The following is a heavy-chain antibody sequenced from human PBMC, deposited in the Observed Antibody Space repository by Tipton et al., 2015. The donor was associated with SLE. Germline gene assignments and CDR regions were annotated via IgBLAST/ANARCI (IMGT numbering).Heavy chain of an antibody. Sequence: TLSLTCTVSGGSISSHYWSWIRQPPGKGLEWIGYIYTSGSTNYNPSLKSRVTMSVDTSKNQFSLKLSSVTAADTAVYYCARDRDDSSGSLFDPWGQGTLVTVSS. V-gene: IGHV4-4*08. J-gene: IGHJ5*02. CDR2: IYTSGST. CDR1: GGSISSHY. D-gene: IGHD3-22*01. CDR3: ARDRDDSSGSLFDP.